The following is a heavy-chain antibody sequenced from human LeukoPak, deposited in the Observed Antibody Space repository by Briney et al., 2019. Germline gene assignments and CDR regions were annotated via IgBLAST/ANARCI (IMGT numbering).Heavy chain of an antibody. CDR2: ITSGSTI. D-gene: IGHD2-15*01. CDR3: AGGGGWY. CDR1: GFTFSSYE. J-gene: IGHJ4*02. Sequence: PGGSLRLSCAASGFTFSSYEMNWVRQAPGKGLEWVSYITSGSTIYYADSVKGRFTISRDNPKNSLYLQMNSLRAEDTALYYCAGGGGWYWGQGTLVTVSS. V-gene: IGHV3-48*03.